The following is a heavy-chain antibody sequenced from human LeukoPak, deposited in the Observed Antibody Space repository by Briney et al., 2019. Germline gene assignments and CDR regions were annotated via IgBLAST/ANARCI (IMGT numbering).Heavy chain of an antibody. CDR3: ARVGSWDAFDI. J-gene: IGHJ3*02. D-gene: IGHD1-26*01. V-gene: IGHV3-64*01. Sequence: GGSLRLSCAASGFTFSSYSMNWVRQAPGKGLEYVSAISSNGGSTYYANSVKGRFTISRDNSKNTLYLQMGSLRAEDMAVYYCARVGSWDAFDIWGQGTMVTVSS. CDR2: ISSNGGST. CDR1: GFTFSSYS.